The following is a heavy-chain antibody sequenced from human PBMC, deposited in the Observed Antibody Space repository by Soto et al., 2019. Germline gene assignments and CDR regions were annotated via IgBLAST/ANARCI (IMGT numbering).Heavy chain of an antibody. CDR1: GGSISSSNW. CDR3: ARDRVQLWRDYYYYYGMDV. V-gene: IGHV4-4*02. D-gene: IGHD5-18*01. Sequence: SETLSLTCAVSGGSISSSNWWSWVRQPPGKGLEWIGEIYHSGSTNCNPSLKSRVTISVDKSKNQFSLKLSSVTAADTAVYYCARDRVQLWRDYYYYYGMDVWGQGTTVTVSS. J-gene: IGHJ6*02. CDR2: IYHSGST.